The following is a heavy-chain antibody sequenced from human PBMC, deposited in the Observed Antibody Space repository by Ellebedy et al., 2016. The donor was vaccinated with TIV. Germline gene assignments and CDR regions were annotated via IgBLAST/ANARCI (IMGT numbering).Heavy chain of an antibody. CDR2: ISGSGGST. Sequence: GGSLRLXXAASGFTFSSYGMSWVRQAPGKGLEWVSAISGSGGSTYYADSVKGRFTISRDNSKNTLYLQMNSLRAEDTAVYYCAKGKKWFGELLSDWYFDLWGRGTLVTVSS. CDR1: GFTFSSYG. D-gene: IGHD3-10*01. J-gene: IGHJ2*01. V-gene: IGHV3-23*01. CDR3: AKGKKWFGELLSDWYFDL.